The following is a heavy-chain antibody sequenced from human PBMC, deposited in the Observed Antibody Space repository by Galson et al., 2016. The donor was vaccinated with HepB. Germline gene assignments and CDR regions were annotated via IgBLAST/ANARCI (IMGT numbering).Heavy chain of an antibody. CDR1: GFSLRTSGMC. V-gene: IGHV2-70*01. CDR3: ARGGSGYSYWYFDL. D-gene: IGHD3-3*01. CDR2: INWDDEK. Sequence: PALVKHTQTLTLTCTFSGFSLRTSGMCVSWIRQPPGKALEWLAFINWDDEKYYSTSLRTRLTISKDTSKNQVVLTMTNMDPVDTATYYCARGGSGYSYWYFDLWGRGTLVTVSS. J-gene: IGHJ2*01.